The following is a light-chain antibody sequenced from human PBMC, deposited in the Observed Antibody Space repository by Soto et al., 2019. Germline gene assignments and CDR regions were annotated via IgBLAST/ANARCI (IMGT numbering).Light chain of an antibody. CDR1: QSINKW. V-gene: IGKV1-17*01. J-gene: IGKJ1*01. CDR3: LQHYSYPRT. Sequence: DVQMTQSPSSLSASVGDRVTITCRASQSINKWMALYQLKPANAPKRLIYAASSLHSGVPSRFSGSASGTEFTLAISGLQADDVATYYCLQHYSYPRTFGQGTKVDIK. CDR2: AAS.